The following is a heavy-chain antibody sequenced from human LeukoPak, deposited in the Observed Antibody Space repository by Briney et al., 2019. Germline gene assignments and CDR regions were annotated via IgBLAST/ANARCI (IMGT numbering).Heavy chain of an antibody. CDR3: ATGDIAARTAYYYYGMDV. CDR2: ISSSSSYI. J-gene: IGHJ6*02. CDR1: GFTFSSYS. V-gene: IGHV3-21*01. Sequence: GGSLRLSCAASGFTFSSYSMNWVRQAPGKGLEWVSSISSSSSYIYYADSVKGRFTISRDNAKNSLYLQMNSLRAEDTAVYYCATGDIAARTAYYYYGMDVWGQGTTVTVSS. D-gene: IGHD6-6*01.